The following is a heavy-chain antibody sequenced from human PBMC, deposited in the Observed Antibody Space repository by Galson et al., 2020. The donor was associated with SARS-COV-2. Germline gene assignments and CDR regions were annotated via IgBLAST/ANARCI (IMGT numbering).Heavy chain of an antibody. J-gene: IGHJ2*01. CDR1: GGSISSSSYY. Sequence: ASETLSLTCPVSGGSISSSSYYWGWIRQPPGKGMEWIGSIYYSGSTYYNPSLKSRVTISVDTSKNQFSLKLSSVTAADTAVYYCARPRGGQNFDWYFDLWGRGTLVTVSS. CDR2: IYYSGST. D-gene: IGHD2-15*01. CDR3: ARPRGGQNFDWYFDL. V-gene: IGHV4-39*01.